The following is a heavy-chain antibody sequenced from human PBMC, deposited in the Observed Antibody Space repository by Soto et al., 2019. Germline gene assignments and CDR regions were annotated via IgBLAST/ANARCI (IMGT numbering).Heavy chain of an antibody. J-gene: IGHJ4*02. CDR1: GFTFRNYG. D-gene: IGHD5-18*01. Sequence: QVQLVESGGGVVQPGRSLRLSCAASGFTFRNYGLHWVRQAPGKGLEWVAVISYDGSNTCYTDSVKGRFTIAIDNLQNTLYLQMDSLRTDHTAVYYCAKGDLDTSMAMAFDYWGQGTLVTVSS. CDR3: AKGDLDTSMAMAFDY. CDR2: ISYDGSNT. V-gene: IGHV3-30*18.